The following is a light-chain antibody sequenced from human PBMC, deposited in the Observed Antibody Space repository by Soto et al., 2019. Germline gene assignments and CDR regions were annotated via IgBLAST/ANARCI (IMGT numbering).Light chain of an antibody. J-gene: IGKJ1*01. CDR1: QTISSW. CDR3: QQYNSYS. V-gene: IGKV1-5*03. Sequence: DIQMTQSPSTLSGSVGDRVTITCRASQTISSWLAWYQQKPGKAPKLLLYKASTLKSGVPSRFSGSGSGTEFTLTISSLQPDDFATYYCQQYNSYSFGQGTKV. CDR2: KAS.